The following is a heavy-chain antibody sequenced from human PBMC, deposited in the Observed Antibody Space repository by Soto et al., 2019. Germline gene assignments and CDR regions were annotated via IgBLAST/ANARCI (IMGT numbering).Heavy chain of an antibody. J-gene: IGHJ6*02. CDR1: GFTFSSYA. D-gene: IGHD2-2*01. CDR2: ISYDGSNK. Sequence: QVQLVESGGGVVQPGRSLRLSCAASGFTFSSYAMHWVRQAPGKGLEWVAVISYDGSNKYYADSVKGRFPISRNNSKNTMYLQMNSLRAEDTAVYYCARDSRGGMDVWGQGTTVTVS. CDR3: ARDSRGGMDV. V-gene: IGHV3-30-3*01.